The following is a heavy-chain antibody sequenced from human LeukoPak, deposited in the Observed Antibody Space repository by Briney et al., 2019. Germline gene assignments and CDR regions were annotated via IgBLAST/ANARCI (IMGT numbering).Heavy chain of an antibody. D-gene: IGHD6-13*01. Sequence: PGGSLRLSCAASGFTFSSYAMHWVRQAPGKGLEWVAVISYDGSNKYYADSVKGRFTISRDNSKNTLYLQMNSLRAEDTAVYYCAKVPQQLVQSFDYWGQGTLVTVSS. CDR2: ISYDGSNK. CDR3: AKVPQQLVQSFDY. J-gene: IGHJ4*02. CDR1: GFTFSSYA. V-gene: IGHV3-30-3*01.